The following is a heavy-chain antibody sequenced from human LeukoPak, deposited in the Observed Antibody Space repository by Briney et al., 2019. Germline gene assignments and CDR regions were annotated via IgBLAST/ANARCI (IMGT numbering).Heavy chain of an antibody. Sequence: RIYPRGTPNYTPPLKSRVPMSVDTSKNQFSLKLNALTPADTAVYYCAGGTAGDYGDYRVDYWGQGTLVTVSS. D-gene: IGHD4-17*01. CDR2: IYPRGTP. V-gene: IGHV4-4*07. CDR3: AGGTAGDYGDYRVDY. J-gene: IGHJ4*02.